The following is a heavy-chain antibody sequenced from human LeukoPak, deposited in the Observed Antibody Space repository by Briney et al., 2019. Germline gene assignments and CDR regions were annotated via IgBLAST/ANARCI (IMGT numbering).Heavy chain of an antibody. V-gene: IGHV3-9*01. CDR1: GFTFDDYA. J-gene: IGHJ4*02. CDR2: ISWNSGSI. D-gene: IGHD5-24*01. CDR3: ARGMATILFDY. Sequence: TGGSLRLSCAASGFTFDDYAMHWVRQAPGKGLEWVSGISWNSGSIGYADSVKGRFTISRDNAKNSLYLQMNSLRAGDTALYYCARGMATILFDYWGQGTLVTVSS.